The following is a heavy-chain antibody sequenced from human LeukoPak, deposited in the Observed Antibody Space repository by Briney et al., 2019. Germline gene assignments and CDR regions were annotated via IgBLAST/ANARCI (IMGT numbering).Heavy chain of an antibody. D-gene: IGHD3-22*01. CDR3: ARLLDRSGYYLYYLDY. CDR1: GYSFTNYW. J-gene: IGHJ4*02. Sequence: GESLKISCKGSGYSFTNYWIGWVRQMPGKGLEWMGIIYPGDSHTRYNPSFQGRVTISADNSLSTAYLQWSSLKASDTAMYYCARLLDRSGYYLYYLDYWGQGTLVTVSS. V-gene: IGHV5-51*01. CDR2: IYPGDSHT.